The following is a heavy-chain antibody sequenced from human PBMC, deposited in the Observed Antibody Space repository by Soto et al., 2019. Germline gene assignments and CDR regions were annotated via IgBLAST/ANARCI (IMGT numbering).Heavy chain of an antibody. CDR2: IDAGNGNT. V-gene: IGHV1-3*01. D-gene: IGHD6-19*01. J-gene: IGHJ4*01. CDR3: AKEVAVAGDFDY. CDR1: GYTFTSYP. Sequence: AAVKVSCKASGYTFTSYPTHGVLQSPVQRLDWMGWIDAGNGNTKYSQKFRGRVTFPTDTSASTAYMDLSSLRSEDTAVYYCAKEVAVAGDFDYWGHGTLVTVSS.